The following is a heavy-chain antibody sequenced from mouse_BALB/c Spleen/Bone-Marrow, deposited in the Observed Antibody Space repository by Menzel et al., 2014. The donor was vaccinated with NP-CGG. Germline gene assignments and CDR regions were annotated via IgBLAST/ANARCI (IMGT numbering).Heavy chain of an antibody. CDR1: GYTFTSYW. CDR3: ARNYGNTDY. J-gene: IGHJ2*01. Sequence: QVHVKQSGAELVKPGASVKLSCKAPGYTFTSYWMHWVKQRPGQGLEWIGEINPSNGRTNYNEKFKTKATLTVDKSSSTAYMQLSSLTSEDSAVYYCARNYGNTDYWGQGTTLTVSS. V-gene: IGHV1S81*02. CDR2: INPSNGRT. D-gene: IGHD2-1*01.